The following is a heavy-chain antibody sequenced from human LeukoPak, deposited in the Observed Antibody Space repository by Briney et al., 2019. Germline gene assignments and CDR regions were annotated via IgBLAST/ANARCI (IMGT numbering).Heavy chain of an antibody. V-gene: IGHV4-39*07. D-gene: IGHD6-13*01. CDR2: IYYSGST. J-gene: IGHJ6*03. Sequence: PSETLSLTCTVSGGSISSSSYYWGWIRQPPGKGLEWIGSIYYSGSTYYNPSLKSRVTISVDTSKNQFSLKLSSVTAADTAVYYCARKSSSWLHYYYYYYMDVWGKGTTVTVSS. CDR3: ARKSSSWLHYYYYYYMDV. CDR1: GGSISSSSYY.